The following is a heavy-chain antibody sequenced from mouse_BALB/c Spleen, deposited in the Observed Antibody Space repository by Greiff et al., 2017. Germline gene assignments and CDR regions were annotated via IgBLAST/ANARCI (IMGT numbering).Heavy chain of an antibody. D-gene: IGHD2-1*01. CDR3: ARGGFYYGKDYYAMDY. CDR1: GYAFSSSL. Sequence: VKLMGSGPELVKPGASVKISCKASGYAFSSSLMNWVEPRPGQGLEWIGRIYPGDGDTNYNGKFKGKATLTADKSSSTAYMQLSSLTSVDSAVYFCARGGFYYGKDYYAMDYWGQGTSVTVSS. CDR2: IYPGDGDT. V-gene: IGHV1-82*01. J-gene: IGHJ4*01.